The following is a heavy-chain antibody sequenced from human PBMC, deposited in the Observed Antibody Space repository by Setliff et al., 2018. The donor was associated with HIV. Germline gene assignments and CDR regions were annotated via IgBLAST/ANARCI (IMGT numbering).Heavy chain of an antibody. V-gene: IGHV3-48*03. CDR2: ISSSGSTI. D-gene: IGHD3-3*01. Sequence: GGSLRLSCAASGFTFSSYEMNCVRQAPGKGLEWVSDISSSGSTIYYADSVKGRFTISRDNAKNSLYLQMNSLRAEDTAVYYCARVFLEWLLYRPDYVMDVWGQGTTVTVSS. CDR1: GFTFSSYE. CDR3: ARVFLEWLLYRPDYVMDV. J-gene: IGHJ6*02.